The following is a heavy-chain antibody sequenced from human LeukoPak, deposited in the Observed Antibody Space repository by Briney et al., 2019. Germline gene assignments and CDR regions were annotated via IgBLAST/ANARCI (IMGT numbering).Heavy chain of an antibody. V-gene: IGHV2-5*01. D-gene: IGHD5-18*01. Sequence: SGPTLVNPTPTLTLTCTSSGFSLSASGVGVGWIRQPPGKALEWLALFYWHGDKRYSPSLKSMLTITKDTSKNQVFLTMTNMDPMDTATYYCARSPAAMVHFDYWGQGTLVTVSS. CDR3: ARSPAAMVHFDY. CDR1: GFSLSASGVG. J-gene: IGHJ4*02. CDR2: FYWHGDK.